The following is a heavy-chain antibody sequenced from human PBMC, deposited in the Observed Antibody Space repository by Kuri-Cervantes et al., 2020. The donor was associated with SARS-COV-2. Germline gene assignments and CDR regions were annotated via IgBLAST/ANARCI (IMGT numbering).Heavy chain of an antibody. D-gene: IGHD3-10*01. CDR1: GYTFTGYY. V-gene: IGHV1-2*04. CDR3: ATGMVRGLIQSYYYGMDV. J-gene: IGHJ6*02. CDR2: INPNSGGT. Sequence: ASVKVSCKASGYTFTGYYMHWVRQAPGQGLEWMGWINPNSGGTNYAQKFQGWVTMTRDTSISTVYMELSRLRSDDTAVYYCATGMVRGLIQSYYYGMDVWGQGTTVTDSS.